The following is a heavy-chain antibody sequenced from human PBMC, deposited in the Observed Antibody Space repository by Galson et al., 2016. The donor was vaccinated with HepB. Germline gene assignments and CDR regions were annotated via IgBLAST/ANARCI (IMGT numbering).Heavy chain of an antibody. J-gene: IGHJ4*02. V-gene: IGHV1-18*01. Sequence: SVKVSCKAAGYTFTNHGISWVRQAPGQGLQWVGWINPYNVHTRYAQNLPGRVTMTTDTSPSTVYMELRSLRSDDRAVYYFTRDPPTGYCSGGSCYYLDYWGQGTLVAVSS. CDR3: TRDPPTGYCSGGSCYYLDY. CDR1: GYTFTNHG. CDR2: INPYNVHT. D-gene: IGHD2-15*01.